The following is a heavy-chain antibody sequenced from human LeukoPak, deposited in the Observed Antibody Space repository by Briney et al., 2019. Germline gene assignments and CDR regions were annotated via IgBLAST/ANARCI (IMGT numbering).Heavy chain of an antibody. CDR1: GGSISSSSYY. Sequence: SETLSLTCTVSGGSISSSSYYWGWIRQPPGKGLEWIGSIYYSGSTYYNPSLKSRVTISVDTSKNQFSLKLSSVTAADTAVYYCARQNLYGDTYYYYYYYMDVWGKGNTVTVSS. CDR3: ARQNLYGDTYYYYYYYMDV. V-gene: IGHV4-39*01. J-gene: IGHJ6*03. D-gene: IGHD4-17*01. CDR2: IYYSGST.